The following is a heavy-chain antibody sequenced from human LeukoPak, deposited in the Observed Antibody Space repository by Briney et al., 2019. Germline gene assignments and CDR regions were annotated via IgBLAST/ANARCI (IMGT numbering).Heavy chain of an antibody. V-gene: IGHV4-34*01. CDR2: INHSGST. CDR3: ARDMDIVVVPAATAYFDY. J-gene: IGHJ4*02. Sequence: SDTLSLTCAVYGGSFSGYYWSWIRQPPGKGLEWIGEINHSGSTNYNPSLKSRVTISVDTSKNQFSLKLSSVTAADTAVYYCARDMDIVVVPAATAYFDYWGQGTLVTVSS. CDR1: GGSFSGYY. D-gene: IGHD2-2*03.